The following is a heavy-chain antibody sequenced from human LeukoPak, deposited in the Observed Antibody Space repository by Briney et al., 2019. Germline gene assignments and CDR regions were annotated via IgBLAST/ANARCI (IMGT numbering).Heavy chain of an antibody. CDR2: ISGNDDGT. V-gene: IGHV3-23*01. CDR1: GFTFSTCG. D-gene: IGHD3-10*01. CDR3: AKRGPIYSASPGNYFDY. Sequence: GPLRLSCTASGFTFSTCGMTWVRQAPGKGLEWVSSISGNDDGTYYADSVKGRFTISRDNSKNTLYLQMNSLRAEDTAIYYCAKRGPIYSASPGNYFDYWGQGTLVTVSS. J-gene: IGHJ4*02.